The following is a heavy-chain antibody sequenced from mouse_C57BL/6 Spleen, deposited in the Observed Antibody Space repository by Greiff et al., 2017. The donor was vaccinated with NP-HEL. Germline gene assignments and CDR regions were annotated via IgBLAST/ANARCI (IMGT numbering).Heavy chain of an antibody. Sequence: VQGVESGPELVKPGASVKISCKASGYAFSSSWMNWVKQRPGKGLEWIGRIYPGDGDTNYNGKFKGKATLTADKSSSTAYMQLSSLTSEDSAVYFCARENYGIDYWGQGTTLTVSS. V-gene: IGHV1-82*01. CDR3: ARENYGIDY. J-gene: IGHJ2*01. D-gene: IGHD1-1*01. CDR1: GYAFSSSW. CDR2: IYPGDGDT.